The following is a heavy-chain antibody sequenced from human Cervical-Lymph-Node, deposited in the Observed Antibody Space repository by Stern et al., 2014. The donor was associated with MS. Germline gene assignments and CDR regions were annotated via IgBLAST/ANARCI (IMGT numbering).Heavy chain of an antibody. J-gene: IGHJ6*02. CDR1: GGSISGYA. CDR2: IIPIFGTA. D-gene: IGHD1-26*01. CDR3: ARGETPIPSYGMDV. Sequence: QVQLGQSGAEVKKPGSSVKVSCRASGGSISGYAIRWVRQAPGQGLEWLGRIIPIFGTANYAHKFQGKITIIADRSTSTGYMELSSLRSEDTAVYYCARGETPIPSYGMDVWGQGTTVTVSS. V-gene: IGHV1-69*06.